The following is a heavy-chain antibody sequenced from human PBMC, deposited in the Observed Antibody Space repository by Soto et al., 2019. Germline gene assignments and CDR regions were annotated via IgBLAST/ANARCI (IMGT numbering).Heavy chain of an antibody. CDR2: INHSGST. Sequence: PSETLSLTCAVYGGSFSGYYWSWIRQPPGKGLEWIGEINHSGSTNYNPSLKSRVTLFLDTSKNQFSLNLNSVTAADTAVYYCAREGPPIRAHNPPEYFQHWGQGTPVTVSS. J-gene: IGHJ1*01. CDR1: GGSFSGYY. V-gene: IGHV4-34*01. CDR3: AREGPPIRAHNPPEYFQH.